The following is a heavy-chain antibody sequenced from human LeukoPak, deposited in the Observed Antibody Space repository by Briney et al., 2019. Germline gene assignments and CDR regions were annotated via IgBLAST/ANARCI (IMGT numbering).Heavy chain of an antibody. CDR3: ARAGYCSAGSCYKGRLDY. V-gene: IGHV5-51*07. D-gene: IGHD2-15*01. J-gene: IGHJ4*02. CDR2: IYPGDSDT. CDR1: GYSFTSYW. Sequence: GESLKISCKGSGYSFTSYWIGWVHQMPGKGLEWMGIIYPGDSDTRYSPSFQGQVTISADKSISTAYLQWSSLKASDTAMYYCARAGYCSAGSCYKGRLDYWGQGTLVTVSS.